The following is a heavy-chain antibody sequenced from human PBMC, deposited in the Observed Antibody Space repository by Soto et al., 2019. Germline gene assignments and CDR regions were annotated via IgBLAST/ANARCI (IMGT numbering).Heavy chain of an antibody. V-gene: IGHV4-31*03. Sequence: SETLSLTCTVSGGSISSGGYYWSWIRQHPGKGLEWIGYIYYSGSTYYNPSLKSRVTISVDTSKNQFSLKLSSVTAADTAVYYCAYSSSWYWFDYWGQGTLVTVSS. D-gene: IGHD6-13*01. CDR2: IYYSGST. J-gene: IGHJ4*02. CDR1: GGSISSGGYY. CDR3: AYSSSWYWFDY.